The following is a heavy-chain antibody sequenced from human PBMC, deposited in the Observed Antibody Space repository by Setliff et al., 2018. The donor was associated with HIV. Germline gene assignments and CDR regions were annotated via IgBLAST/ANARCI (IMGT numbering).Heavy chain of an antibody. Sequence: KPSETLSLTCTVSGDSVGSGRYSWTWIRQHPGKGLEWIGSVSYTGSTSYTPSLRSRVTISSDTSKNHFSLTPSSVTAADTALYYWARADYDGGTYYFDFWDQGTLVTVSS. CDR2: VSYTGST. J-gene: IGHJ4*02. D-gene: IGHD4-17*01. CDR3: ARADYDGGTYYFDF. V-gene: IGHV4-31*03. CDR1: GDSVGSGRYS.